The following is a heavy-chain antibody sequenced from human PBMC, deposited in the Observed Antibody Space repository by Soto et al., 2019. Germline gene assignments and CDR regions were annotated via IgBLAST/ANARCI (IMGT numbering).Heavy chain of an antibody. CDR3: ARGLDYDFWSGYSGYYYYGMDV. Sequence: TSETLSLTCTVSGGSISSGGYYWSWIRQHPGKGLEWIGYIYYSGSTYYNPSLKSRVTISVDTSKNQFSLKLSSVTAADTAVYYCARGLDYDFWSGYSGYYYYGMDVWGQGTTVTVSS. CDR2: IYYSGST. J-gene: IGHJ6*02. V-gene: IGHV4-31*03. D-gene: IGHD3-3*01. CDR1: GGSISSGGYY.